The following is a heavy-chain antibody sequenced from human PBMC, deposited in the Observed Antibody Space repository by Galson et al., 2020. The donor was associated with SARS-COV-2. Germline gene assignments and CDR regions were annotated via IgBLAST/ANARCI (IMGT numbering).Heavy chain of an antibody. CDR3: ARDLYGSGKYVDY. CDR1: GFTFSRYC. J-gene: IGHJ4*02. D-gene: IGHD3-10*01. V-gene: IGHV3-33*01. Sequence: WGSLSLSCAATGFTFSRYCIHWVRQAPGKGLEWVAVIWYDGSHNYYADSVKGRFTISRDDSKNTMYLQMNSMRAEDTAVYYCARDLYGSGKYVDYWGQGTLVTVSS. CDR2: IWYDGSHN.